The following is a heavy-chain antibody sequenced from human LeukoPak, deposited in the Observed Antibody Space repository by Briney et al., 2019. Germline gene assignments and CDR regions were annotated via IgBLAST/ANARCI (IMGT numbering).Heavy chain of an antibody. CDR1: GGSISSSSYY. V-gene: IGHV4-39*07. Sequence: LETLSLTCTVSGGSISSSSYYWGWIRQPPGKGLEWIGSIYYSGSTYYNPSLKSRVTISVDTSKNQSSLKLSSVTAADTAVYYCARERRGDDYGDYAADYWGQGTLVTVSS. CDR3: ARERRGDDYGDYAADY. J-gene: IGHJ4*02. CDR2: IYYSGST. D-gene: IGHD4-17*01.